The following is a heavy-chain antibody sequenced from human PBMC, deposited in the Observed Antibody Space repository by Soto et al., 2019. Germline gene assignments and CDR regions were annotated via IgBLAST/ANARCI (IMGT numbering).Heavy chain of an antibody. CDR3: ARALVRCSSTSCYRGYYYYGMDV. J-gene: IGHJ6*02. CDR1: GGSFSGYY. CDR2: INHSGST. V-gene: IGHV4-34*01. Sequence: PSETLSLTCAVYGGSFSGYYWSWIRQPPWKGLEWIGEINHSGSTNYNPSLKSRVTISVDTSKNQFSLKLSSVTAADTAVYYCARALVRCSSTSCYRGYYYYGMDVWGQGTTVTVSS. D-gene: IGHD2-2*01.